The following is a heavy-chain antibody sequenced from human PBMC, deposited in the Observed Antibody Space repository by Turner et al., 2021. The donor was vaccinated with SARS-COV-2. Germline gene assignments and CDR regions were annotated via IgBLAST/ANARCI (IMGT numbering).Heavy chain of an antibody. J-gene: IGHJ6*02. CDR3: ATGVAVAGTPSKYYYYYGMDV. V-gene: IGHV1-24*01. Sequence: QVQLVQSGAEVKKPWASVKVSCKVSGYTLTELSMHWVRQAPGQGLEWMGGFDLEDGETIYAQKFQGRVTMTEDTSTDTAYMELSSLRSEDTAVYYCATGVAVAGTPSKYYYYYGMDVWGQGTTVTVSS. CDR2: FDLEDGET. D-gene: IGHD6-19*01. CDR1: GYTLTELS.